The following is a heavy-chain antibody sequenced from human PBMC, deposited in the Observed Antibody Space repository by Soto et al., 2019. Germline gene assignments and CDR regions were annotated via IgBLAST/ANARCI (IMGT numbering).Heavy chain of an antibody. CDR3: AHRPALLLGFDY. Sequence: QTTLKESGPTLVKLTQTLTLTCTFSGFSLRTSGVGVGWIRQPSGKALAWLALIYWNDDKRYNPSLKSRLAITKDTSKNQVVLTITNMDPVDTATYSCAHRPALLLGFDYWGQGTMVTVSS. CDR1: GFSLRTSGVG. J-gene: IGHJ4*02. CDR2: IYWNDDK. D-gene: IGHD3-10*01. V-gene: IGHV2-5*01.